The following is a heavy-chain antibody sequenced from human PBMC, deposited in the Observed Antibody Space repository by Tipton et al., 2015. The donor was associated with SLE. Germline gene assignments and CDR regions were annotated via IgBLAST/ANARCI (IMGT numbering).Heavy chain of an antibody. CDR3: ARGLSGYSSSWFYYYYGMDV. CDR2: INHSGST. D-gene: IGHD6-13*01. CDR1: GGSFSGYY. V-gene: IGHV4-34*01. Sequence: TLSLTCAVYGGSFSGYYWNWIRQPPGKGLEWIGEINHSGSTNYKPSLKSRVTISLDTSKNQFSLRLSSVTAADTAVYYCARGLSGYSSSWFYYYYGMDVWGQGTTVTVSS. J-gene: IGHJ6*02.